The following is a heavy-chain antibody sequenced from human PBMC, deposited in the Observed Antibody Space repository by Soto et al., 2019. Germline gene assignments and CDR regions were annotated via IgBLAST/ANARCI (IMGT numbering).Heavy chain of an antibody. CDR1: GFTFTSYA. V-gene: IGHV3-23*01. Sequence: GGSLRLSCAASGFTFTSYAMTWVRQAPGKGLEWVSCIRTGGGDTYYADSVKGRFTISRDSSKNTLFLQMNSLRAEDTAIYYCARNVRGFDTFWGQGTLVTVS. D-gene: IGHD3-10*02. J-gene: IGHJ4*02. CDR2: IRTGGGDT. CDR3: ARNVRGFDTF.